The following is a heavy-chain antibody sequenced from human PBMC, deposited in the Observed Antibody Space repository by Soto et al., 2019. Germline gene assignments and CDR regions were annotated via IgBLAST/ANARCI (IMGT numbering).Heavy chain of an antibody. D-gene: IGHD2-15*01. CDR1: GFTVSSNY. CDR3: ASTTPWVYYYYGMDV. Sequence: GGSLRLSCAASGFTVSSNYMNWVRQAPGKGLEWVSVIYSGGSTYYADSVKGRFTISRDNSKNTLYLQMNSLRAEDTAVYYCASTTPWVYYYYGMDVWGQGTTVTVSS. V-gene: IGHV3-53*01. J-gene: IGHJ6*02. CDR2: IYSGGST.